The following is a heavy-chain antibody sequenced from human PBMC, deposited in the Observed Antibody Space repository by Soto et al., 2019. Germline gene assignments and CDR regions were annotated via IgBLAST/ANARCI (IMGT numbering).Heavy chain of an antibody. Sequence: PEGSLRLSCAASGFTFSDYGMHWVRQAPGKGLEWVAVISYDSTNKYYGDSVKGRFTISRDNSKNTLYLQMNSLRAEDRAVYYCAKDHGFDEFQLLYYSYYGLDVWGQGTTVTVYS. CDR3: AKDHGFDEFQLLYYSYYGLDV. CDR2: ISYDSTNK. D-gene: IGHD2-2*02. J-gene: IGHJ6*02. CDR1: GFTFSDYG. V-gene: IGHV3-30*18.